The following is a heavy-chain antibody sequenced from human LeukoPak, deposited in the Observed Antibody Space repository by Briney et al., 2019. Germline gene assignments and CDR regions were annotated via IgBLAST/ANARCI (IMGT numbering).Heavy chain of an antibody. CDR2: ISWNSGSI. CDR3: AKDRRGYSGYDRPWFDP. CDR1: GFTFDDYA. Sequence: GGSLRPSCAASGFTFDDYAMHWVRQAPGKGLEWVSGISWNSGSIGYADSVKGRFTISRDNAKNSLYLQMNSLRAEDTALYYCAKDRRGYSGYDRPWFDPWGQGTLVTVSS. D-gene: IGHD5-12*01. J-gene: IGHJ5*02. V-gene: IGHV3-9*01.